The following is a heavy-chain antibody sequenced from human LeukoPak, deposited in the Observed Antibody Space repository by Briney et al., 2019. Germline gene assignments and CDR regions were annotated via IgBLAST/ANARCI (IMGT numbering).Heavy chain of an antibody. Sequence: SETLCLTRTVSGDSVSSTSYHWGWIRQPLGKGLEWLANLHYSRTAHYNPSLNSRVSMSVDTSKKQFSLKLTSVTAADTAVYYCGRRTVVAGGWFDSWGKGTLDSVPS. CDR2: LHYSRTA. CDR1: GDSVSSTSYH. V-gene: IGHV4-39*01. D-gene: IGHD6-19*01. J-gene: IGHJ5*01. CDR3: GRRTVVAGGWFDS.